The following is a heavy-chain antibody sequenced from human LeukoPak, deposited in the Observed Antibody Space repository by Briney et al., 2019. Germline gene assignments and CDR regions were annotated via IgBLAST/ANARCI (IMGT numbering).Heavy chain of an antibody. CDR1: GGSFRGYY. J-gene: IGHJ5*02. D-gene: IGHD2-21*02. CDR2: IYYSGST. V-gene: IGHV4-34*01. CDR3: ARHVYCGGDCIWFDP. Sequence: SETLSLTCAVYGGSFRGYYWGWIRQPPGKGLEWIGNIYYSGSTYYNPSLKSRVTISVDTSKNQFSLKLRSVTAADTAVYYCARHVYCGGDCIWFDPWGQGTLVTVSS.